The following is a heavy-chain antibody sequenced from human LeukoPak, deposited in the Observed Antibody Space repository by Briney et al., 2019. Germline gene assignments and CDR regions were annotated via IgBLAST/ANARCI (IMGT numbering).Heavy chain of an antibody. J-gene: IGHJ4*02. V-gene: IGHV3-74*01. CDR1: GFIFSSYW. CDR2: INSDGSST. Sequence: GGSERLSCAASGFIFSSYWMHWLRQAPGKGLVWVSRINSDGSSTSYADSVKGRFTFSSDKVKTTVYLQMNRLRADDTALYYCARRPTTVTYFDCWGQG. CDR3: ARRPTTVTYFDC. D-gene: IGHD4-11*01.